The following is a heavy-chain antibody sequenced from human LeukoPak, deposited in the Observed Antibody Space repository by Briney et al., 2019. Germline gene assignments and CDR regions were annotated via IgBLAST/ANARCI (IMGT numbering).Heavy chain of an antibody. D-gene: IGHD3-22*01. CDR3: AGLVGRYSSGLYYYYFDY. CDR1: GDSINSRDL. Sequence: SDTLSLTCTVSGDSINSRDLWSWVRQPPGKGLECIGEMYLSGTTHSNPAVKSRVTISIDKSKNQFFLNLSSVTAADTAVYYCAGLVGRYSSGLYYYYFDYWGQGTLVTVSS. J-gene: IGHJ4*02. CDR2: MYLSGTT. V-gene: IGHV4-4*02.